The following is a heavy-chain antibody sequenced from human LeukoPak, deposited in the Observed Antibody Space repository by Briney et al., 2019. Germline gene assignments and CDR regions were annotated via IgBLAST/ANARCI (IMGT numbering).Heavy chain of an antibody. V-gene: IGHV1-18*01. J-gene: IGHJ5*02. CDR1: GYTLTSYG. Sequence: GASVKVSCKASGYTLTSYGISWVRQAPGQGLEWMGWISAYNGNTNYAQKLQGRVTMTTDTSTSTAYMELRSLRSDDTAVYYCARLWFGDLHNWFAPGGQEPLVTVSS. CDR3: ARLWFGDLHNWFAP. D-gene: IGHD3-10*01. CDR2: ISAYNGNT.